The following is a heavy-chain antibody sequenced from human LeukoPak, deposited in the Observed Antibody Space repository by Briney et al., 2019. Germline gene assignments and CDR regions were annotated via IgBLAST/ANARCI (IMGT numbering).Heavy chain of an antibody. CDR1: GYTFTSYG. D-gene: IGHD2-8*01. CDR3: ARKGRDCTNGVCYNWYFDL. Sequence: ASVKVSCKASGYTFTSYGISWVRQAPGQGLEWMGIINPSGGSTSYAQKFQGRVTMTRDMSTSTVYMELSSLRSEDTAVYYCARKGRDCTNGVCYNWYFDLWGRGTLVTVSS. CDR2: INPSGGST. V-gene: IGHV1-46*01. J-gene: IGHJ2*01.